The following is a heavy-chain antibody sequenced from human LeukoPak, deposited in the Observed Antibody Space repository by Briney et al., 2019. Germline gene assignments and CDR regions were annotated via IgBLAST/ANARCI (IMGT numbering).Heavy chain of an antibody. Sequence: ASVKVSCKASGYTFTSYYMHWVRQAPGQGLEWMGWINPNSGGTNYAQKFQGRVTMTRDTSISTAYMELSRLRSDDTAVYYCARDENGSGTYYRGYNWFDPWGQGTLVTVSS. D-gene: IGHD3-10*01. J-gene: IGHJ5*02. CDR1: GYTFTSYY. V-gene: IGHV1-2*02. CDR3: ARDENGSGTYYRGYNWFDP. CDR2: INPNSGGT.